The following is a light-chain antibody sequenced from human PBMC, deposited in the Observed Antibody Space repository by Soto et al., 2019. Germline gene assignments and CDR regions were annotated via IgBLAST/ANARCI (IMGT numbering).Light chain of an antibody. Sequence: QSALTQPRSVSGSPGQSGTISCTGTSGDVAGYTYVSWYQQNPGKAPKFIIYDVTQRPSGVPVRFSGSNSGNAASLTISGLQAEDESDYFCCAYAGSLTILVFGTGTKLTVL. CDR3: CAYAGSLTILV. J-gene: IGLJ1*01. CDR2: DVT. CDR1: SGDVAGYTY. V-gene: IGLV2-11*01.